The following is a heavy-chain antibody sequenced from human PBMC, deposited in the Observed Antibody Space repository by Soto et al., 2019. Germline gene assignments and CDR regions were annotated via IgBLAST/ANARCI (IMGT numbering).Heavy chain of an antibody. D-gene: IGHD3-10*01. CDR1: GFRLDDYA. CDR3: AKDIAVRENYDYYGMDV. Sequence: EVQLVESGGGLVQPGRSRRLSCTASGFRLDDYAMHWVRQAPGKGLEWVSGISWNSGSIGYADSVKGRFTISRDNAKNSLYLQMNSLRVEDTALYYCAKDIAVRENYDYYGMDVWGQGTTVTVSS. V-gene: IGHV3-9*01. CDR2: ISWNSGSI. J-gene: IGHJ6*02.